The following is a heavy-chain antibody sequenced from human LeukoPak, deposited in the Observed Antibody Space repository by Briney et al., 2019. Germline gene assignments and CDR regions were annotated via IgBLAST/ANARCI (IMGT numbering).Heavy chain of an antibody. J-gene: IGHJ6*03. CDR1: GGSISSSSYY. Sequence: ETLSLTCTVSGGSISSSSYYWGWVRQPRGKGLEWVSYISSSSSTIYYADSVKGRFTISRDNAKNSLYLQMNSLRAEDTAVYYCAKGGGYEAQYYYYYLDVWGKGTTVTISS. V-gene: IGHV3-48*01. CDR3: AKGGGYEAQYYYYYLDV. D-gene: IGHD5-12*01. CDR2: ISSSSSTI.